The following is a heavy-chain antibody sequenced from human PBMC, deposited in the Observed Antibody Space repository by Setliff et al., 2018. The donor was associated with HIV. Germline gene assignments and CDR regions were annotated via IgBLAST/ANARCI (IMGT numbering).Heavy chain of an antibody. CDR1: GFIFSTFA. CDR2: ISYDGSKK. Sequence: GGSLRLPCAASGFIFSTFAMYWVRQAPGKGLEWVAVISYDGSKKYYADSVKGRFTISRDNSKDTLDLQMNSLRPEDTAVYFCARDKFGSGSSPRVLQHWGQGTLVTVSS. V-gene: IGHV3-30-3*01. CDR3: ARDKFGSGSSPRVLQH. J-gene: IGHJ1*01. D-gene: IGHD3-10*01.